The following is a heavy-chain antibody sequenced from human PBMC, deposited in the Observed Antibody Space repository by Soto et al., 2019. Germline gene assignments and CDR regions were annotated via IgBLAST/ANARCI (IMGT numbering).Heavy chain of an antibody. CDR2: IKSKTDGGTT. CDR3: TTLTAYDFGSGYYIPYYYGMDV. J-gene: IGHJ6*02. CDR1: GFTFSNAW. Sequence: GGSLRLSCAASGFTFSNAWMNWVRQAPGKGLEWVGRIKSKTDGGTTDYAAPVKGRFTISRDDSKNTLYLQMNSLKTEDTAVYYCTTLTAYDFGSGYYIPYYYGMDVWGQGTTVTVSS. D-gene: IGHD3-3*01. V-gene: IGHV3-15*07.